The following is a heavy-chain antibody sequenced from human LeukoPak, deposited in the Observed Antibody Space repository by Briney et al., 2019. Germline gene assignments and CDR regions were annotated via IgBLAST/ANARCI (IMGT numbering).Heavy chain of an antibody. CDR2: ISYDGSNK. Sequence: GRSLRLSCAASGFTFSSYAMHWVRQAPGKGLEWVAVISYDGSNKYYADSVKGRFTISRGNSKNTLYLQMNSLRAEDTAVYYCARALWFGELLYPFDYWGQGTLVTVSS. CDR1: GFTFSSYA. J-gene: IGHJ4*02. CDR3: ARALWFGELLYPFDY. D-gene: IGHD3-10*01. V-gene: IGHV3-30-3*01.